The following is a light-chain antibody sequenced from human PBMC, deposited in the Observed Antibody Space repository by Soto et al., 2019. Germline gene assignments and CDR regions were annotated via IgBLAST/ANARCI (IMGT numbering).Light chain of an antibody. CDR3: SSYTSSSTL. Sequence: QSALTQPASVSGSPGQSITISCTGTSSDVGGYKYVSWYQQHPGKVPKLMIYDVSNRPSGVSNRFSGSKSGNTASLTISGLQAEDEANYYCSSYTSSSTLFGGGTKVTVL. V-gene: IGLV2-14*01. J-gene: IGLJ2*01. CDR2: DVS. CDR1: SSDVGGYKY.